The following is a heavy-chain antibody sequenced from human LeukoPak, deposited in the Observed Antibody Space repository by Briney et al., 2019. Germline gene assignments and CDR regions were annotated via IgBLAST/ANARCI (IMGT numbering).Heavy chain of an antibody. D-gene: IGHD4-17*01. CDR1: GFTFSSYG. CDR3: ARDREDYGADRGLFDY. J-gene: IGHJ4*02. CDR2: IWYDGSNK. Sequence: PGGSLRLSCAASGFTFSSYGMHWVRQAPGKGLEWVAVIWYDGSNKYYADSVKGRFTISRDNSKNTLYLQMNSLRAEDTAVYYCARDREDYGADRGLFDYWGQGTLVTVSS. V-gene: IGHV3-33*08.